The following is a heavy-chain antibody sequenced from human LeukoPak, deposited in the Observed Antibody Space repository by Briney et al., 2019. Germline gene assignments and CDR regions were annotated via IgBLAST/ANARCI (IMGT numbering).Heavy chain of an antibody. CDR3: ARVFIVGSRSVFDF. Sequence: GGSLRLSCAVSGFTFSNYWMSRVRLAPGKGLEWVANIKQDGSEKYYVDSVEGRFTISRDNAKNLLSLQMNSLRAEDTAVYHCARVFIVGSRSVFDFWGQGTLVTVSS. D-gene: IGHD2-21*01. J-gene: IGHJ4*02. CDR1: GFTFSNYW. V-gene: IGHV3-7*01. CDR2: IKQDGSEK.